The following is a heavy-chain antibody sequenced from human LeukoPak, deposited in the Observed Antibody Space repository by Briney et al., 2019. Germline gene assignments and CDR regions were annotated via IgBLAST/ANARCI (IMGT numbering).Heavy chain of an antibody. CDR1: GFTFSSYW. CDR3: ARSRIAAAGGFAP. J-gene: IGHJ5*02. Sequence: GGSLRLSCAASGFTFSSYWMHWVRQAPGKGLVWVSRINSDGSSTSYADSVKGRFTISRDNAKNTLYLQMNSLRAEDTAVYSCARSRIAAAGGFAPWGQGTLVTVSS. V-gene: IGHV3-74*01. CDR2: INSDGSST. D-gene: IGHD6-13*01.